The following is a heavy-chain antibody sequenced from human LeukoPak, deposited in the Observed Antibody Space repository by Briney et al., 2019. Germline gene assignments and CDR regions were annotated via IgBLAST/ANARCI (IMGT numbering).Heavy chain of an antibody. D-gene: IGHD6-19*01. J-gene: IGHJ3*02. CDR1: GFTFSSYS. CDR2: ISSSSSAI. CDR3: ARVSNGWSDAFDI. V-gene: IGHV3-48*01. Sequence: PGGSLRLSCAASGFTFSSYSMNWVRQAPGKGLEWVSYISSSSSAIYCADSVKGRFTISRDNAKNSLYLQMNSLRAEDTAVYYCARVSNGWSDAFDIWGQGTMVTVSS.